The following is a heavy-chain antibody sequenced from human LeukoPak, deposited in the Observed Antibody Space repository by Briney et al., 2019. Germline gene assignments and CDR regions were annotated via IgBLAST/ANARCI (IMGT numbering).Heavy chain of an antibody. J-gene: IGHJ5*02. V-gene: IGHV3-30*04. CDR2: ISYDGSNK. D-gene: IGHD4-23*01. CDR1: GFTFSSYA. Sequence: GGSLRLSCAASGFTFSSYAMHWVRQAPGKGLEWVAVISYDGSNKYYADSVKGRLTISRDNSKNTLYLQMNSLRAEDTAVYYCARASTTVIRYNWFDPWGQGTLVTVSS. CDR3: ARASTTVIRYNWFDP.